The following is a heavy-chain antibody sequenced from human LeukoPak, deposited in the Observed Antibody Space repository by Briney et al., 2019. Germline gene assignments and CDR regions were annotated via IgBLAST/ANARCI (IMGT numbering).Heavy chain of an antibody. J-gene: IGHJ4*02. CDR2: IYYSGST. V-gene: IGHV4-31*03. D-gene: IGHD3-10*01. CDR3: ARDTAVRGVIDY. Sequence: PSETLSLTCTVSGGSISSGGYYWSWIRQHPGKGLEWIGYIYYSGSTYYNPSLKSRVTISVDTSKNQFSLKLSSVTAADTAVYYCARDTAVRGVIDYWGQGTLVTVSS. CDR1: GGSISSGGYY.